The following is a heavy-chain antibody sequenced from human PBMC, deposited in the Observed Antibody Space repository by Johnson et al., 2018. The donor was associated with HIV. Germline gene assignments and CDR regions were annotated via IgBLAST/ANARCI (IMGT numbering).Heavy chain of an antibody. CDR2: IRSKTDGGTT. J-gene: IGHJ3*02. V-gene: IGHV3-15*01. D-gene: IGHD6-19*01. Sequence: VQLVESGGGLVQPGGSLKLSCAASGFTFSGSAMHWVRQASGKGLEWVGRIRSKTDGGTTDYAAPVKGRFTISRDDSKNTLYLQMNSLKTEDTAVYYCTTISQWLVPGTFDIWGQGTMVTVSS. CDR1: GFTFSGSA. CDR3: TTISQWLVPGTFDI.